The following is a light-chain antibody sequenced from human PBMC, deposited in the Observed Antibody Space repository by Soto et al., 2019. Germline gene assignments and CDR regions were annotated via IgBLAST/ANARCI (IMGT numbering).Light chain of an antibody. CDR1: SSDVGGYNY. CDR2: DVS. V-gene: IGLV2-14*03. Sequence: QSALTQPASVSGSPGQSITIYCTGTSSDVGGYNYVSWYQQHPGKAPKLMIYDVSNRPSGVSKRFSGSKSGNTASLTISGRQPEDEADYYCSSYTSRSTLYVFGTGTKLTVL. CDR3: SSYTSRSTLYV. J-gene: IGLJ1*01.